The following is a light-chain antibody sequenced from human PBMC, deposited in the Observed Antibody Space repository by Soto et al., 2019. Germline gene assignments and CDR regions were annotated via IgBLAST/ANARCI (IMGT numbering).Light chain of an antibody. V-gene: IGKV3D-15*01. J-gene: IGKJ5*01. CDR2: DAS. Sequence: ERVMTQSPATLSVSPGERATLSCRASQNISNYLIWYQQKPGQAPNLIIYDASNRATGVPARFRGSGSGTEFTLNISSLETEDFAVYYCQQYRSWPSFGQGKRLEIK. CDR1: QNISNY. CDR3: QQYRSWPS.